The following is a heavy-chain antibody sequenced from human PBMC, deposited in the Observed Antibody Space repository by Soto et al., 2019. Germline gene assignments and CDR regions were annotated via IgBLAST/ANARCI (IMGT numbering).Heavy chain of an antibody. J-gene: IGHJ6*02. CDR2: ISSTTNYI. V-gene: IGHV3-21*06. CDR1: GFTFTRYS. Sequence: LRLSCAASGFTFTRYSMNWVRQAPGKGLEWVSSISSTTNYIYYGDSMKGRFTISRDNAKNSLYLQMNSLRAEDTAVYYCASGRFLEWFLDVWGQGTTVTVSS. CDR3: ASGRFLEWFLDV. D-gene: IGHD3-3*01.